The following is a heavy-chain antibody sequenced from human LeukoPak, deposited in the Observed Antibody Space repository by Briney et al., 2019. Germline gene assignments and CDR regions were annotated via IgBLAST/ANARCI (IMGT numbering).Heavy chain of an antibody. V-gene: IGHV4-59*08. CDR3: AGHGLEPTSFYYYMAV. J-gene: IGHJ6*03. CDR2: IYYSGCT. CDR1: GGSMSSYY. D-gene: IGHD1-1*01. Sequence: SDTLSLTCTVSGGSMSSYYWSWIRQPPGKGLVGMGDIYYSGCTNYNPSVKSRVTISVDRSKNQCFLKLRPVTTADTAGHFCAGHGLEPTSFYYYMAVWGKGTTVTVSS.